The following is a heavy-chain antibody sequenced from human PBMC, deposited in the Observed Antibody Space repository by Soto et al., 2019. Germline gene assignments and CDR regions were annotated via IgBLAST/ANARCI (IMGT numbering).Heavy chain of an antibody. CDR1: GLTFSNYA. D-gene: IGHD1-7*01. V-gene: IGHV3-23*01. CDR2: MCGSSSTK. J-gene: IGHJ4*02. CDR3: AKNQERELPRVIDF. Sequence: EVRLLESGGGLVKPGGSLRLSCATSGLTFSNYAMSWVRQAPGGGLEWVASMCGSSSTKYYADSVRGRFTISRDRSKNTLYLQMSSLRAEDTALYYCAKNQERELPRVIDFWGQGTLVTVSS.